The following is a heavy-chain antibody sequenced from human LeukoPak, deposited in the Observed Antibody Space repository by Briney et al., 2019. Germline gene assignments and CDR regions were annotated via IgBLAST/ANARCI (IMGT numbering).Heavy chain of an antibody. V-gene: IGHV3-21*01. Sequence: GGTLRLSCAASGLIVNNNYMSWVRQAPGKGLEWVSSISSTSSYIYYADSVRGRFTISRDNAKNSLYLQMNSLRAEDTAVYFCARAREMGSSWPTDYWGQGTLVTVSS. D-gene: IGHD6-13*01. J-gene: IGHJ4*02. CDR1: GLIVNNNY. CDR3: ARAREMGSSWPTDY. CDR2: ISSTSSYI.